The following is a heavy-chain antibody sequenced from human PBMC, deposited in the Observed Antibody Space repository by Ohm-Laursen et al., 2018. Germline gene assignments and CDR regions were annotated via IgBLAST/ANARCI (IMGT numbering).Heavy chain of an antibody. CDR2: IIPIFGTA. V-gene: IGHV1-69*13. CDR1: GGTFSSYA. Sequence: SVKVSCKASGGTFSSYAISWVRQAPGQGLEWMGGIIPIFGTANYAQKFQGRVTITADESTSTAYMELSSLRSEDTAVYYCARDRGYYYGSGSQYNWFDPWGQGTLVTVSS. D-gene: IGHD3-10*01. J-gene: IGHJ5*02. CDR3: ARDRGYYYGSGSQYNWFDP.